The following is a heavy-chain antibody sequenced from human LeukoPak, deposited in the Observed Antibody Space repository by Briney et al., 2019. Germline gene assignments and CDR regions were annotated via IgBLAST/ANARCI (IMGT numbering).Heavy chain of an antibody. CDR1: GYTFSSYG. Sequence: ASVKVSCKASGYTFSSYGISWVRQAPGQGLEWMGWISAYNGNTNYTQKLQGRVTMTTDTSTSTAYMELRSLRSDDTAVYYCARTYCSGGSCYSFDYWGQGTLVTVSS. CDR3: ARTYCSGGSCYSFDY. V-gene: IGHV1-18*04. CDR2: ISAYNGNT. J-gene: IGHJ4*02. D-gene: IGHD2-15*01.